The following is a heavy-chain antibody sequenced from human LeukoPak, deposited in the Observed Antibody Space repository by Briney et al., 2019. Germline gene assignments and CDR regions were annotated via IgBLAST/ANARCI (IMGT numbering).Heavy chain of an antibody. CDR1: GYSFTSYW. V-gene: IGHV5-51*01. Sequence: GESLKISCKGSGYSFTSYWIGWVRQMPGKGLEWMGIIYPGDSDTRYSPSFQGQVTISADKSISTAYLQRSSLKASDTAMYYCARRGSYCSGGSCRGNWFDPWGQGTLVTVSS. CDR3: ARRGSYCSGGSCRGNWFDP. J-gene: IGHJ5*02. D-gene: IGHD2-15*01. CDR2: IYPGDSDT.